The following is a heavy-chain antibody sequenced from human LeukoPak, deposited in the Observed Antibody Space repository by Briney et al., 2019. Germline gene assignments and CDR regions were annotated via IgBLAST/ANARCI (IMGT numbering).Heavy chain of an antibody. CDR1: GFTFSSYA. J-gene: IGHJ5*02. D-gene: IGHD3-22*01. V-gene: IGHV3-66*01. Sequence: GGSLRLSCAASGFTFSSYAMHWVRQAPGKGLEWVSVIYSGGSTYYADSVKGRFTISRDNSKNTLYLQMNSLRAEDTAVYYCARAKYDSSQQNWLDPWGQGTLVTVSS. CDR3: ARAKYDSSQQNWLDP. CDR2: IYSGGST.